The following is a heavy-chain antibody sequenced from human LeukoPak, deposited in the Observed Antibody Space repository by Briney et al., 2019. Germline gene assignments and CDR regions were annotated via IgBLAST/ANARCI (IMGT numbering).Heavy chain of an antibody. CDR3: ARVKPSIFGVVISPYYFDY. Sequence: PGGSLRLSCAVSGFTFSSYWMHWVRQAPGKGLVWVSHINTDGSSTSYADSVKGRFTISRDNAKNTLYLQMNSPRAEDTAVYYCARVKPSIFGVVISPYYFDYWGKGTLVTVSS. V-gene: IGHV3-74*01. CDR1: GFTFSSYW. D-gene: IGHD3-3*01. CDR2: INTDGSST. J-gene: IGHJ4*02.